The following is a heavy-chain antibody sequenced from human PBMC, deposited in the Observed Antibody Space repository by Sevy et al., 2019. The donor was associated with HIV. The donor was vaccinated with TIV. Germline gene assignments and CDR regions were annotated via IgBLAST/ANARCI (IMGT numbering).Heavy chain of an antibody. V-gene: IGHV3-33*01. J-gene: IGHJ6*02. Sequence: GGSLRLSCAASGFTFSSYGMHWVRQAPGKGLEWVAVIWYDGSNKYYADSVKGRFTISRDNSKNTLYLQMNSLRAEDTAGYYCARDLIKYSSGWAYGMDVWGQGTTVTVSS. D-gene: IGHD6-19*01. CDR3: ARDLIKYSSGWAYGMDV. CDR1: GFTFSSYG. CDR2: IWYDGSNK.